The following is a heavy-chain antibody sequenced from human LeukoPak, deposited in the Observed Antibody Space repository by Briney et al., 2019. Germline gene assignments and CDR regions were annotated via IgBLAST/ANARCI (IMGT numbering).Heavy chain of an antibody. D-gene: IGHD3-10*01. J-gene: IGHJ4*02. CDR2: INPNSGGT. CDR3: AKLWFGGRAGQGVLWSRYYFDY. Sequence: EASVKDSCKASGYTFTGYYMHWVRQAPGQGLEWMGWINPNSGGTNYAQKFQGRVTMTRDTSISTAYMELSRLRSDDTAVYYCAKLWFGGRAGQGVLWSRYYFDYWGQGTLVTVSS. CDR1: GYTFTGYY. V-gene: IGHV1-2*02.